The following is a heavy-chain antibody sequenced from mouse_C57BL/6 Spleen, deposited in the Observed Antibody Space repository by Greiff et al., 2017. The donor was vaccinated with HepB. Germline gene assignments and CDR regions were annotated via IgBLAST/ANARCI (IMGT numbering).Heavy chain of an antibody. Sequence: EVQLVESGEGLVKPGGSLKLSCAASGFTFSSYAMSWVRQTPEKRLEWVAYISSGGDYIYYADTVKGRFTISRDNARNTLYLQMSSLKSEDTAMYYCTREGVYYDYAYYFDYWGQGTTLTVSS. D-gene: IGHD2-4*01. V-gene: IGHV5-9-1*02. CDR1: GFTFSSYA. CDR3: TREGVYYDYAYYFDY. CDR2: ISSGGDYI. J-gene: IGHJ2*01.